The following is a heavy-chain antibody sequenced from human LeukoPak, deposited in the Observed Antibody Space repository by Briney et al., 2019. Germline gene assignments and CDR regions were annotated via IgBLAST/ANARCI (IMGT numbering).Heavy chain of an antibody. CDR1: GGSISSYY. Sequence: SETLSLTCTVAGGSISSYYWSWIRQPPGKGLEWIGYIYYSGSTNYNPSLKSRVTISVDTSKNQFSLKLSSVTAADTAVYYCAIRFLERVDMDVWGKGTTVTVSS. V-gene: IGHV4-59*12. D-gene: IGHD3-3*01. J-gene: IGHJ6*03. CDR2: IYYSGST. CDR3: AIRFLERVDMDV.